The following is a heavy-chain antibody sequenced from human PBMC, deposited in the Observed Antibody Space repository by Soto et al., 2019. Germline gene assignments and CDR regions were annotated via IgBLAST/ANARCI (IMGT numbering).Heavy chain of an antibody. Sequence: GESLKISCKGSGYSFTSYWIGWVRQMPGKGLEWMGIIYPGDSDTRYSPSFQGQVTISADKSISTAYLQWSSLKASDTAMYYCARHVDYYDSSGYYWNWFDPWGQGTLVTVSS. CDR3: ARHVDYYDSSGYYWNWFDP. CDR1: GYSFTSYW. J-gene: IGHJ5*02. V-gene: IGHV5-51*01. D-gene: IGHD3-22*01. CDR2: IYPGDSDT.